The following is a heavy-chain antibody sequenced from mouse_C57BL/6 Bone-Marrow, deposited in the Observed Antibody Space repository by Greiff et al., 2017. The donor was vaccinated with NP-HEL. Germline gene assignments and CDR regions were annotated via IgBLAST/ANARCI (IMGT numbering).Heavy chain of an antibody. CDR2: IDPSDSYT. CDR3: ADGYYFDY. J-gene: IGHJ2*01. CDR1: GYTFTSYW. Sequence: VQLQQPGAELVKPGASVKLSCKASGYTFTSYWMQWVKQRPGQGLEWIGEIDPSDSYTNYNQKFKGKATLSVDTSSSTAYMQLSSLTSEDSAVYYCADGYYFDYGGQGTTLTVSS. D-gene: IGHD1-1*01. V-gene: IGHV1-50*01.